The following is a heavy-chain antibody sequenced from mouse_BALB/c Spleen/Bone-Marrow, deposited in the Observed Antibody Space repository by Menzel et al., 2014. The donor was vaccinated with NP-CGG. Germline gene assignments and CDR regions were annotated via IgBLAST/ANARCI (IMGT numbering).Heavy chain of an antibody. CDR2: IAPGNGNT. V-gene: IGHV14-3*02. J-gene: IGHJ3*01. CDR1: GFNIKDAC. CDR3: GRSPGEFNY. Sequence: VQLKQSGAELVKPGASVKLSCTASGFNIKDACMHWMKQRPEQGLEWIGRIAPGNGNTQYDPKFQGKATITADTSSNTAFLHLISRTSEDTSVDYGGRSPGEFNYWGQGTLVTVSA.